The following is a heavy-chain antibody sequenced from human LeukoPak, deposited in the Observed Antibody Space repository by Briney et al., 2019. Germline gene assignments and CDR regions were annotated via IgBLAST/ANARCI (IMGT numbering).Heavy chain of an antibody. CDR3: AKTLSLWELLDY. J-gene: IGHJ4*02. CDR2: ISYDGSNK. V-gene: IGHV3-30*18. Sequence: PGGSLRLSCAASGFTFSSYGMHWVRQAPGKGLEWVAVISYDGSNKKYADSVKGRFTISRDNSKNTLYLQMNSLRAEDTAVYYCAKTLSLWELLDYWGQGTLVTVSS. CDR1: GFTFSSYG. D-gene: IGHD1-26*01.